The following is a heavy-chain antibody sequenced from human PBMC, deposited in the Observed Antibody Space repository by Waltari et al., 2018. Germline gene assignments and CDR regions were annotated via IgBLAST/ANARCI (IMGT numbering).Heavy chain of an antibody. CDR3: ARVAVTGSYYWYFDL. V-gene: IGHV3-48*03. Sequence: EVQLVESGGGLVHPGGSLRLSCPDSGFTFSSSARNWFRQAPRKGLEWISYISTSGSDIYYADSVKRRFTISRDNAKNSLYLQMDSLRAEDTAVYYCARVAVTGSYYWYFDLWCRGTLLTVSS. D-gene: IGHD1-26*01. CDR1: GFTFSSSA. CDR2: ISTSGSDI. J-gene: IGHJ2*01.